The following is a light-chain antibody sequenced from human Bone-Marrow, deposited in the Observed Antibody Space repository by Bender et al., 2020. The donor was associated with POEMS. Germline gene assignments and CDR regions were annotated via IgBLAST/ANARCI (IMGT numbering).Light chain of an antibody. CDR3: QSYDSDLNGWV. J-gene: IGLJ3*02. CDR2: EVT. V-gene: IGLV2-8*01. CDR1: SSDIGGYNY. Sequence: QSALTQPASVSGSPGQSVTISCTGTSSDIGGYNYVSWYHQHPGKAPKLMIYEVTKRPSGVPDRFSGSKSGNTASLTVSRLQAEDEADYFCQSYDSDLNGWVFGGGTKLTVL.